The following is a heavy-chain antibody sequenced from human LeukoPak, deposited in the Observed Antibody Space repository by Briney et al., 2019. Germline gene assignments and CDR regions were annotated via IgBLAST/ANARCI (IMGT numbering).Heavy chain of an antibody. CDR2: ISSSSSTI. CDR1: GFTFSSYS. V-gene: IGHV3-48*01. J-gene: IGHJ6*03. D-gene: IGHD6-13*01. CDR3: ARDSQLGTFYYYYYMDV. Sequence: GGSLRLSCAASGFTFSSYSMNWVRQAPGKGLEWVSYISSSSSTIYYADSVKGRFTISRDNAKNSLYLQMNSLRAEDTAVYYCARDSQLGTFYYYYYMDVWGKGTTVTVSS.